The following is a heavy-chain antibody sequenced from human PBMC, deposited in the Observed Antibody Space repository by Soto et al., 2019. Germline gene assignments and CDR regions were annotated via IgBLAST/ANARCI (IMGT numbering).Heavy chain of an antibody. Sequence: SVKVSCKASGSTFSSYTISWVRQAPGQGLEWMGRIIPILGIANYAQKFQGRVTITADKSTSTAYMELSSLRSEDTAVYYCARREYCSGCSCYGRYYWGQGTLVTVSS. J-gene: IGHJ4*02. CDR3: ARREYCSGCSCYGRYY. CDR1: GSTFSSYT. CDR2: IIPILGIA. V-gene: IGHV1-69*02. D-gene: IGHD2-15*01.